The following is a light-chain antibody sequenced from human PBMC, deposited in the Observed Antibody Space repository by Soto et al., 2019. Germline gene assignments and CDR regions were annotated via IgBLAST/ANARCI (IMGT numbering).Light chain of an antibody. CDR2: KVY. CDR3: TSYGSSDPRL. CDR1: SSDIGGYNY. Sequence: QYALTQPASVSGSPGQSITISCTGTSSDIGGYNYVSWYQQHPDKAPKLMIYKVYDRPSGVSNRFSGSKSGNTASLTISGLQAEEEADYYCTSYGSSDPRLFGAGTKVTVL. J-gene: IGLJ2*01. V-gene: IGLV2-14*01.